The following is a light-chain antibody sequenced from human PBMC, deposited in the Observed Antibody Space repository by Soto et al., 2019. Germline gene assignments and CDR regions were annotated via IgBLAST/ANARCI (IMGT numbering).Light chain of an antibody. J-gene: IGKJ5*01. Sequence: EIVLTQSPGILSLSPGERASLSRGASQSISSSFLAWYQQKPGQAPRLLIYGASSRATGIPDRFSGTGSETDFTLTISRLETEDFAVYYCQQYDNSPITVGQGTRLEIK. CDR2: GAS. V-gene: IGKV3-20*01. CDR1: QSISSSF. CDR3: QQYDNSPIT.